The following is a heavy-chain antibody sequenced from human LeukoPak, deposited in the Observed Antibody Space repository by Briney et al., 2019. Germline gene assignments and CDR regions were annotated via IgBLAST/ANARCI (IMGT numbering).Heavy chain of an antibody. CDR2: ISGSGGST. CDR1: GFNFDDYG. J-gene: IGHJ4*02. CDR3: ATYYFDY. V-gene: IGHV3-23*01. Sequence: GGSLRLSCAASGFNFDDYGMSWVRQAPGKGLEWVSGISGSGGSTYYADSVKGRFTISRDNSKNTLYLQMNSLRAEDTAVYYCATYYFDYWGQGTLVTVSS.